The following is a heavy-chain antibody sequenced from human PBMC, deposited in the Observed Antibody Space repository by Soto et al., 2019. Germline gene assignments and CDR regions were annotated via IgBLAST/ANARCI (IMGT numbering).Heavy chain of an antibody. Sequence: QVQLQESGPGLVKPSETLSLTCTVSGDSISDYYWNWVRLTAGKGLEWIGRVYTSGTTNYNPSFKSRVTVSMDMSKNQFSLNLNSVTAADTAVYFCARDTAMVGFLDSWGQGMLVTVSS. CDR2: VYTSGTT. CDR3: ARDTAMVGFLDS. D-gene: IGHD5-18*01. V-gene: IGHV4-4*07. J-gene: IGHJ4*02. CDR1: GDSISDYY.